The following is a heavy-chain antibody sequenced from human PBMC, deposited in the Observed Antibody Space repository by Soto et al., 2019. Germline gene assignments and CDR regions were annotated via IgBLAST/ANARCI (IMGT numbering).Heavy chain of an antibody. CDR1: GFSVITNY. CDR3: ARGHYVDSGY. D-gene: IGHD3-16*01. V-gene: IGHV3-53*02. Sequence: EVQLVETGGGLIQPGGSLRLSCVASGFSVITNYMSWVRQAPGKGLEWVSVICSDGTTHYADSVKGRFTISRDNSQNTLFLQMNNLRDEDTAVYYCARGHYVDSGYWGQGALVTVSS. CDR2: ICSDGTT. J-gene: IGHJ4*02.